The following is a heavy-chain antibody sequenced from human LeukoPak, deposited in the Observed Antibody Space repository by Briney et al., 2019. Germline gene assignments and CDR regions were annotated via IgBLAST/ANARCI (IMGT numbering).Heavy chain of an antibody. CDR3: ARDRQQLGYYYYGMDV. Sequence: PSETLSLTCTVSGGSISSYYWSWIRQPAGKGLEWIGRIYTSGSTNYNPSLKSRVTMSVDTSENQFSLKLSSVTAADTAVYYCARDRQQLGYYYYGMDVWGKGTTVTVSS. CDR1: GGSISSYY. V-gene: IGHV4-4*07. D-gene: IGHD6-13*01. J-gene: IGHJ6*04. CDR2: IYTSGST.